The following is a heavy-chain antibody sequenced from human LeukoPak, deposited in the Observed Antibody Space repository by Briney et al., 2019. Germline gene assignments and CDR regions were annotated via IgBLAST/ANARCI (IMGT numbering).Heavy chain of an antibody. CDR1: GYTFTSYD. J-gene: IGHJ6*03. Sequence: ASVKVSCKASGYTFTSYDINWVRQATGQGLEWMGWMNPNSGNTGYAQKFQGRVTITRNTSISTAYMELSSLRSEDTAVYYCARGWKVRPGYYYYYMDVWGKGTTVTVSS. CDR3: ARGWKVRPGYYYYYMDV. V-gene: IGHV1-8*03. CDR2: MNPNSGNT. D-gene: IGHD3-10*01.